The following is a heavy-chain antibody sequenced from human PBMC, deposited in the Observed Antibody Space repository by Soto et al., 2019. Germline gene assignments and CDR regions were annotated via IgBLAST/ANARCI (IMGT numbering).Heavy chain of an antibody. CDR2: ISGSGGST. CDR3: AKGGEGGDYFDY. V-gene: IGHV3-23*01. J-gene: IGHJ4*02. Sequence: AGGSLRLSCAASGFTFSSYAMSWVRQAPGKGLERVSAISGSGGSTYYADSVKGRFTISRDNSKNTLYLQMNSLRAEDTAVYYCAKGGEGGDYFDYWGQGALVTVSS. D-gene: IGHD2-21*01. CDR1: GFTFSSYA.